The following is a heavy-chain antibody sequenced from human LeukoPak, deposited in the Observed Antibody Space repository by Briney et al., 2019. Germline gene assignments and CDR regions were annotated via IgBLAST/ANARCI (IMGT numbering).Heavy chain of an antibody. V-gene: IGHV1-18*01. CDR2: ISAYNGNT. D-gene: IGHD3-9*01. Sequence: ASVKVSCKASGYTLTSYGISWVRQAPGQGLEWMGWISAYNGNTRYAQKLQGRVTMTTDSSTSTAYMELRSLRSDDTAVYYCARGPPVLRYFDWLLALDYWGQGTLVTVSS. J-gene: IGHJ4*02. CDR3: ARGPPVLRYFDWLLALDY. CDR1: GYTLTSYG.